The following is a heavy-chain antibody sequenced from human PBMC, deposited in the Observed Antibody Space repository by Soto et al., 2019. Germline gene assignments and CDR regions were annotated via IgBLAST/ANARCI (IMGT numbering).Heavy chain of an antibody. V-gene: IGHV4-31*11. D-gene: IGHD3-3*01. J-gene: IGHJ4*02. CDR3: ARPNDYWNGYGPFDY. CDR1: GRSISSVGYY. Sequence: SETLSLTCAVSGRSISSVGYYWSWVRQHPGKGLEWIGSISYTGNTYYNPSLENRLSISLDTSENRFYLRLNSVTAADTAIYYCARPNDYWNGYGPFDYWGQASLVTVSS. CDR2: ISYTGNT.